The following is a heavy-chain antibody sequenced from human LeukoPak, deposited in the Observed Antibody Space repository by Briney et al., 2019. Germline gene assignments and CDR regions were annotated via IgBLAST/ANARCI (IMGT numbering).Heavy chain of an antibody. J-gene: IGHJ4*02. CDR3: AKRAVAGTGRAFDY. V-gene: IGHV3-9*01. Sequence: GGSLRLSCAASGFTFDDYAMHWVRQAPGKGLEWVSGISWNSGSIDYADSVKGRFTISRDNSKNTLSLQMNSLRAEDTAVYYCAKRAVAGTGRAFDYWGQGTLVTVSS. CDR1: GFTFDDYA. D-gene: IGHD6-19*01. CDR2: ISWNSGSI.